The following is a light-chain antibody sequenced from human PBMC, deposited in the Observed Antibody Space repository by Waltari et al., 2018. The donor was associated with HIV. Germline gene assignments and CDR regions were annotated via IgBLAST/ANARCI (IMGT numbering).Light chain of an antibody. CDR2: EVS. Sequence: QSALTQPASVSGSPGQSITISCTGTSSDVVSYNYVSWYQHHPGKAPNLMIYEVSNRPAGVSNRFAGSKSGYTASLTISGLQAEDEADYYCSSYTSTSTSCVFGTGTKVTVL. V-gene: IGLV2-14*01. J-gene: IGLJ1*01. CDR1: SSDVVSYNY. CDR3: SSYTSTSTSCV.